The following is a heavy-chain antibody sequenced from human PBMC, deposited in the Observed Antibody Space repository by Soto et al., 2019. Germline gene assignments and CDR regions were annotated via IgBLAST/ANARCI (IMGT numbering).Heavy chain of an antibody. J-gene: IGHJ5*02. V-gene: IGHV3-33*01. D-gene: IGHD3-10*01. Sequence: GGSLRLSCAASGFTFSSYGMHWVRQAPGKGLEWVAVIWYDGSNKYYADSVKGRFTISRDNSKNTLYLQMNSLRAEDTAVYYCARGGVLWFGELSRNWFDPWGQGTLVTVSS. CDR1: GFTFSSYG. CDR3: ARGGVLWFGELSRNWFDP. CDR2: IWYDGSNK.